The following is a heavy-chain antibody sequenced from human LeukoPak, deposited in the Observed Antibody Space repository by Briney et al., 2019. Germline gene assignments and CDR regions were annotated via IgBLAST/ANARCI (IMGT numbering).Heavy chain of an antibody. V-gene: IGHV3-23*01. CDR3: GKEGGA. Sequence: GGSLRLSCAASGFTFSSYAMSWVRQAPGKGPEWVSAIGGRGGSTYYADSVGGRFTISRDNSKDMVYLQMNSLKVEDTATYYCGKEGGAWGQGTKVTVSS. J-gene: IGHJ5*02. D-gene: IGHD3-16*01. CDR1: GFTFSSYA. CDR2: IGGRGGST.